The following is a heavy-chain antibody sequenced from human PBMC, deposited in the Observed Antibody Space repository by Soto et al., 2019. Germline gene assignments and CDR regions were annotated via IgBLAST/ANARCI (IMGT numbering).Heavy chain of an antibody. D-gene: IGHD2-2*01. CDR1: GGSISSGGYS. CDR2: IYHSGST. Sequence: SETLSLTWAVSGGSISSGGYSWSWIRQPPGKGLEWIGYIYHSGSTYYNPSLQSRVTISIDTSKNQFSLNLNSVTAADTAVYYCARNWNLALVPAAYFDSWGQGTLVTVSS. CDR3: ARNWNLALVPAAYFDS. V-gene: IGHV4-30-2*01. J-gene: IGHJ4*02.